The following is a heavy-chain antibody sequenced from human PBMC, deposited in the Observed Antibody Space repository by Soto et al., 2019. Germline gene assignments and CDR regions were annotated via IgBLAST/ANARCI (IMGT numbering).Heavy chain of an antibody. CDR2: ISYDGSNK. Sequence: GGSLRLSCAASGFTFSSYGMHWVRQAPGKGLEWVAVISYDGSNKYYADSVKGRFTISRDNSKNTLYLQMNSLRAEDTAVYYCAKXIGIAARPDYYYYGMDVWGQGTTVTVSS. D-gene: IGHD6-6*01. CDR1: GFTFSSYG. J-gene: IGHJ6*02. CDR3: AKXIGIAARPDYYYYGMDV. V-gene: IGHV3-30*18.